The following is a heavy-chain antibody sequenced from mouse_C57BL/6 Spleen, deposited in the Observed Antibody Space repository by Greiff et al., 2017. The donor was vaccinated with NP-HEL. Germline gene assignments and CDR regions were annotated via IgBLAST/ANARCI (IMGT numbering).Heavy chain of an antibody. CDR1: GYTFTDYE. CDR2: IDPETGGT. Sequence: QVQLQQSGAELVRPGASVTLSCKASGYTFTDYEMHWVKQTPVHGLEWIGAIDPETGGTAYNQKFKGKAILTADKSSSTAYTELRSLTSEDSAVYYCTRVAGVYYYAMDYWGQGTSVTVSS. CDR3: TRVAGVYYYAMDY. V-gene: IGHV1-15*01. D-gene: IGHD3-3*01. J-gene: IGHJ4*01.